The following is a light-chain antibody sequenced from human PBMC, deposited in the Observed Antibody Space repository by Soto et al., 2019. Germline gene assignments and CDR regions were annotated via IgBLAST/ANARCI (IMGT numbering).Light chain of an antibody. V-gene: IGLV1-47*01. CDR2: RND. CDR1: SSNIGTNY. Sequence: QAVLTQPPSASATPGQRVTISCSGSSSNIGTNYVYWYQHLPGTAPKLLIYRNDQRPSGVPDRFSGSMSGTAASLAIGGLRSDDEADYYCAAWDDSLSGVVFGGGTKVTVL. CDR3: AAWDDSLSGVV. J-gene: IGLJ2*01.